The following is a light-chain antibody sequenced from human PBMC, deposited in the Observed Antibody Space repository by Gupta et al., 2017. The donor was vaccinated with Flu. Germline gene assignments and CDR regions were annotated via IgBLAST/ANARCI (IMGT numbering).Light chain of an antibody. J-gene: IGLJ1*01. CDR2: DGS. CDR1: GGYNY. Sequence: GGYNYVSWYQQHPGKAHKLLIYDGSKRPSGVPDRFSGSKSGNTASLTIAGLQAEDEADYYCCSFAGGFYVFGTGTEVTVL. CDR3: CSFAGGFYV. V-gene: IGLV2-11*01.